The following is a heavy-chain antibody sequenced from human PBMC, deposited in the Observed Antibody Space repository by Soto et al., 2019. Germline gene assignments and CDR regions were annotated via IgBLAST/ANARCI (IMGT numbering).Heavy chain of an antibody. J-gene: IGHJ6*02. D-gene: IGHD3-22*01. CDR2: IYHSGST. V-gene: IGHV4-30-2*01. CDR1: GGSISSGGYS. CDR3: ARVVDYYDPYYYYGMDV. Sequence: SETLSLTCAVSGGSISSGGYSWSWIRQPPGKGLEWIGYIYHSGSTYYNPSLKSRVTISVDRSKNQFSLKLSSVTAADTAVYYCARVVDYYDPYYYYGMDVWGQGTTVTVSS.